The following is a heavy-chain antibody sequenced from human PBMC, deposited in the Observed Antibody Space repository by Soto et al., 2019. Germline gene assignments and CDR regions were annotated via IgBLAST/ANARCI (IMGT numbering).Heavy chain of an antibody. J-gene: IGHJ4*02. D-gene: IGHD2-15*01. CDR1: GCTCSSYA. CDR2: IIPIFGTA. CDR3: SGGSSKRGLRD. V-gene: IGHV1-69*13. Sequence: SVTVSCKDSGCTCSSYALGSVRQAPGQGLEWMGGIIPIFGTANYAQKFQGRVTITADESTSTAYMELSSLRSEDTAVYYCSGGSSKRGLRDWGQGTLVTVSS.